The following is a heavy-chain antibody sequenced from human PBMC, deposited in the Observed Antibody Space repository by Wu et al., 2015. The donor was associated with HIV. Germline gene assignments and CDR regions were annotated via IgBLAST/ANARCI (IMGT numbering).Heavy chain of an antibody. D-gene: IGHD1-20*01. V-gene: IGHV1-69*11. CDR2: IIPILDTA. Sequence: QVQLVQSGAEVKKPGSSVKVSCKASGGTFSSYAFSWVRQAPGQGLEWMGRIIPILDTADYAPKFQGRVTITADESTSTAYLEVSSLRSEDTAVYYCASAVINWKDGAFFYYSLDVWGQGTTVTVSS. CDR3: ASAVINWKDGAFFYYSLDV. CDR1: GGTFSSYA. J-gene: IGHJ6*02.